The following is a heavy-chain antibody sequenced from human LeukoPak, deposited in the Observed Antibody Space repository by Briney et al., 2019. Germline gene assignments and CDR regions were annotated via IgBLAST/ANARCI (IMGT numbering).Heavy chain of an antibody. CDR1: GDSISTYY. D-gene: IGHD2-21*02. V-gene: IGHV4-4*07. CDR2: IYISGTP. J-gene: IGHJ4*02. CDR3: ARETMTTISTIDY. Sequence: PSDTLSPTRSVSGDSISTYYWTWIRQPAGKGLEWIGRIYISGTPNYNPSLRGRVTMSIDTSMNQFSLKLTSVTAADTAVYYCARETMTTISTIDYGGQGTLVTVSS.